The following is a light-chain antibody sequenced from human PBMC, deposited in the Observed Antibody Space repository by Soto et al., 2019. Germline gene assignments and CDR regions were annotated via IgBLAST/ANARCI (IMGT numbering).Light chain of an antibody. Sequence: QSVLMQPPSVSGAPGQSVTISCMGTSSNVGAGYGVYWYQKLPGTAPKLLILENTNRPSGLPDRFSASTSGISASLTITGLQSEDEADYYCQSYDTSLTYVFGTGTKLTVL. V-gene: IGLV1-40*01. CDR1: SSNVGAGYG. CDR3: QSYDTSLTYV. J-gene: IGLJ1*01. CDR2: ENT.